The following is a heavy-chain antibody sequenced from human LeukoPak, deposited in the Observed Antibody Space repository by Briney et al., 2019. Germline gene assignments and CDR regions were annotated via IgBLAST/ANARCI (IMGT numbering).Heavy chain of an antibody. CDR2: IYTGGNT. Sequence: GESLRLSCAAPEFIVSSSHISWVRQAPAKGLEWVSVIYTGGNTYYADSVKGRFTVSRDNSKNTLYLQMNSLRAEDTAVYYCARVYNYGFDYWGPGTLVTVSS. CDR3: ARVYNYGFDY. D-gene: IGHD5-18*01. CDR1: EFIVSSSH. V-gene: IGHV3-53*01. J-gene: IGHJ4*02.